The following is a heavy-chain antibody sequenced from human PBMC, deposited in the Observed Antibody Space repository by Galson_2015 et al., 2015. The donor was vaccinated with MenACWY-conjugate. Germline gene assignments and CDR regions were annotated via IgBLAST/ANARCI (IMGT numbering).Heavy chain of an antibody. CDR2: VIPILGEV. V-gene: IGHV1-69*04. J-gene: IGHJ6*02. D-gene: IGHD3-16*01. CDR3: AGGVAVVYNYYGLDV. Sequence: SVKVACKASGGTFTTFGISWVRQAPVQGLECVGRVIPILGEVTYAQEFQGRVTITADKSTWTAYMELSSLRSDDTAVYYCAGGVAVVYNYYGLDVWGQGTTVIVSS. CDR1: GGTFTTFG.